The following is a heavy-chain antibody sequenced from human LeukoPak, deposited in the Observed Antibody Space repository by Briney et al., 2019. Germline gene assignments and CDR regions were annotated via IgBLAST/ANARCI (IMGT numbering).Heavy chain of an antibody. V-gene: IGHV1-69*05. Sequence: GASVKVSCKASGGTFSSYAISWVRQAPGQGLEWMGRIIPIFGTANYAQKFQGRVTITTDESTSTAYMELSSLRSEDTAVYYCARDNYNRRITKVRGVIPYSDYWGQGTLVTVSS. CDR1: GGTFSSYA. CDR2: IIPIFGTA. CDR3: ARDNYNRRITKVRGVIPYSDY. J-gene: IGHJ4*02. D-gene: IGHD3-10*01.